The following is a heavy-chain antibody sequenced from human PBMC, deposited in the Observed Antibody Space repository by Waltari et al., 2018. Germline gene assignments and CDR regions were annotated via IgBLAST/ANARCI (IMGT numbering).Heavy chain of an antibody. D-gene: IGHD1-26*01. J-gene: IGHJ5*02. Sequence: QVQLAQSGAEVKKPGASVKVSCKASGSTFPSYDVNWLRQATGQGLEWMGWMNPNSGNTGDAQKFQGRVTITRNTSISTAYMELSSLRSEDTAVYYCARAPSVGATSWFDPWGQGTLVTVSS. CDR1: GSTFPSYD. V-gene: IGHV1-8*03. CDR2: MNPNSGNT. CDR3: ARAPSVGATSWFDP.